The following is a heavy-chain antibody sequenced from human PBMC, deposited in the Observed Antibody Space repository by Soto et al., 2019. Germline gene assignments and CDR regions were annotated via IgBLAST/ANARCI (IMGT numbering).Heavy chain of an antibody. D-gene: IGHD1-26*01. CDR2: IYFDGITT. V-gene: IGHV3-74*01. CDR3: ARGGAMGVDY. CDR1: GFTFNTHW. Sequence: GGSLRLSCTASGFTFNTHWMHWVRQAPGKGLVWVSRIYFDGITTNYADSVKGRLTVSRDDAKNTVYLHVNTLRDEDTAVYYCARGGAMGVDYWGQGTLVTVSS. J-gene: IGHJ4*02.